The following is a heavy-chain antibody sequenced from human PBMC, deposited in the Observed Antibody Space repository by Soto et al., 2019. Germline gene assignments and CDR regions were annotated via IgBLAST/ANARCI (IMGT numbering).Heavy chain of an antibody. D-gene: IGHD2-2*01. J-gene: IGHJ2*01. Sequence: PSETLSLTCTVSGGSISSGGYYWSWIRQHPGKGLEWIGYIYYSGSTYYNPSLKTRVTISVDTSKNQFSLKLSSVTAAVTAVYYCAREIMPLNNVWYFDLWGLGTQV. CDR3: AREIMPLNNVWYFDL. V-gene: IGHV4-31*03. CDR2: IYYSGST. CDR1: GGSISSGGYY.